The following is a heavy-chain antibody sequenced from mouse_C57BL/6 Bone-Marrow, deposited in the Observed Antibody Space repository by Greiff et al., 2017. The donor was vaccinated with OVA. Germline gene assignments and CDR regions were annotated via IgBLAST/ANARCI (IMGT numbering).Heavy chain of an antibody. V-gene: IGHV1-59*01. CDR1: GYTFTSYW. D-gene: IGHD4-1*01. Sequence: QVQLQQPGAELVRPGTSVKLSCKASGYTFTSYWMHWVKQRPGQGLEWIGVIDPSDSYTNYNQKFKGKATLTVDTSSSTAYMQLSSLTSEDSAVYYCANGLGRGYFDYWGQGTTLTVSS. CDR2: IDPSDSYT. J-gene: IGHJ2*01. CDR3: ANGLGRGYFDY.